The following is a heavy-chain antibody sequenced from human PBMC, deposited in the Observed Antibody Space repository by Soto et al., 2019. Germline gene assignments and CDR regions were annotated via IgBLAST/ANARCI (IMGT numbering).Heavy chain of an antibody. Sequence: GGSRRRPCEPSGFTFSRGSMNWVRQVPGKGLEWVASISSASSETWYADSVKGRFIISRDNAQNSLFLQLNTLRPQDSAIYYCARVAYWGPGTQVTVSS. CDR2: ISSASSET. V-gene: IGHV3-21*04. J-gene: IGHJ4*02. CDR1: GFTFSRGS. CDR3: ARVAY.